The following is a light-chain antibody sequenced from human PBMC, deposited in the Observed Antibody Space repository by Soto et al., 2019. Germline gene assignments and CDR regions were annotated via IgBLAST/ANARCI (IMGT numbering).Light chain of an antibody. J-gene: IGKJ5*01. CDR1: QSVLYSSNNKNY. CDR3: QQYYRTPII. Sequence: DIVMTQSPDSLAVSLGERATINCKSSQSVLYSSNNKNYLTWYQQKPGQPPTLLIYWASTRESGVPDRFSGSGSGTDFTLTSSSLQAEDVAVYYCQQYYRTPIIFGQGTRLEIK. V-gene: IGKV4-1*01. CDR2: WAS.